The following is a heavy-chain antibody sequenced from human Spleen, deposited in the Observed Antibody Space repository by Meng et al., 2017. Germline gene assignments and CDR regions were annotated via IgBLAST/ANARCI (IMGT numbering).Heavy chain of an antibody. CDR1: GYTFTSYY. CDR2: INPSGGST. D-gene: IGHD3-10*01. J-gene: IGHJ5*02. Sequence: ASVKVSCKASGYTFTSYYMHWVRQAPGQGLEWMGIINPSGGSTSYAQKFQGRVTMTRDTSMSTVYMELSSLRSEDTAVYYCARDPAGGLLWFGELLYLRGFGWFDPWGQGTLVTVSS. V-gene: IGHV1-46*01. CDR3: ARDPAGGLLWFGELLYLRGFGWFDP.